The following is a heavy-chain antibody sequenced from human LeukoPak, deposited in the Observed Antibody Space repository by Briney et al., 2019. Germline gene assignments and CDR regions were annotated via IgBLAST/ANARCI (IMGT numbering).Heavy chain of an antibody. V-gene: IGHV1-69*13. CDR1: GGTFNSYA. D-gene: IGHD5-12*01. J-gene: IGHJ4*02. Sequence: GASVKVSCKPSGGTFNSYAISWVRQAPGQGLEWMGGITAIFRTTNYAQKFQGRVAITADESMSTIYMELSSLRSGDTAVYYCATATPAQFDYWGQGTLVTVSS. CDR2: ITAIFRTT. CDR3: ATATPAQFDY.